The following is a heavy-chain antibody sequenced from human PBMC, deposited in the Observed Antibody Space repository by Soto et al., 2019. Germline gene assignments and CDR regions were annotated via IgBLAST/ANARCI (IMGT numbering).Heavy chain of an antibody. J-gene: IGHJ4*02. CDR1: GYTFTTYD. D-gene: IGHD7-27*01. Sequence: QVQLVQSGAEVKKPGASVKVSCKASGYTFTTYDINWMRQATGQGLEWLGWMNPNNGDTGYAQKFQDSVTMTQDTSKNTAYMELSSLSNEDTAIYYCARNRSLAGDFAYWGMGTLVTVSS. CDR3: ARNRSLAGDFAY. V-gene: IGHV1-8*01. CDR2: MNPNNGDT.